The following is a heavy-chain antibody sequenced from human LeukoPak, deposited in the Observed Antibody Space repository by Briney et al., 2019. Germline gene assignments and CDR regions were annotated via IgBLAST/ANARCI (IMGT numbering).Heavy chain of an antibody. Sequence: SETLSLTCAVYGGSFSGYYWSWIPHPPGKGLEGIGEINHSGSTNYNPSLKSRVTISVDTSKNQFSLKMSSVTAADTAVYYCAGRQTDHEYGDPFRPGQASYYGMDVWGQGTTVTVSS. CDR3: AGRQTDHEYGDPFRPGQASYYGMDV. J-gene: IGHJ6*02. CDR1: GGSFSGYY. V-gene: IGHV4-34*01. CDR2: INHSGST. D-gene: IGHD4-17*01.